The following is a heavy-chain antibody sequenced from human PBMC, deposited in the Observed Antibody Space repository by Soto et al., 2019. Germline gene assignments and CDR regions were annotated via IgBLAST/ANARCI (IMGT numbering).Heavy chain of an antibody. J-gene: IGHJ4*02. D-gene: IGHD3-22*01. CDR3: ARGWRGSSGYFSDVY. Sequence: EVQLVESGGGLVQPGGSLRLSCAASGFTFSSYSVNWVRQAPGKGLEWVSYISSSSSTIYYADSVKGRFTISRDNAKNSLYLQMNSLRDEDTAVYYCARGWRGSSGYFSDVYWGQGTLVTVSS. CDR2: ISSSSSTI. V-gene: IGHV3-48*02. CDR1: GFTFSSYS.